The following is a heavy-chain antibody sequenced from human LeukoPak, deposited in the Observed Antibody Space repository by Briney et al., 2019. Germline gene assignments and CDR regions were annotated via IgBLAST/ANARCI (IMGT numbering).Heavy chain of an antibody. J-gene: IGHJ4*02. Sequence: GGSLRLSCAASGLTFGSLAMDWVRQAPGKGLEWVGDISYDGTYASYAASVRGRFTISRDNSKNTLYLQMNSLRTEDTAVYYCATESSLSNWGLGTLVTVSS. CDR1: GLTFGSLA. CDR2: ISYDGTYA. CDR3: ATESSLSN. D-gene: IGHD2/OR15-2a*01. V-gene: IGHV3-30*04.